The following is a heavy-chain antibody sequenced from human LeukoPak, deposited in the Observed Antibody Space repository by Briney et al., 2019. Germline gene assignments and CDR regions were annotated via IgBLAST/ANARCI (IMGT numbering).Heavy chain of an antibody. J-gene: IGHJ6*03. CDR1: GGTFSSYA. Sequence: EASVKVSCKASGGTFSSYAISWVRQAPGQGLEWMGRIIPIFGTANYAQKFQGRVTITTDESTSTAYMELSSLRSEDTAVYYCARGEVADDYYYYYYMDVWGKGTTVTVSS. V-gene: IGHV1-69*05. CDR3: ARGEVADDYYYYYYMDV. D-gene: IGHD6-13*01. CDR2: IIPIFGTA.